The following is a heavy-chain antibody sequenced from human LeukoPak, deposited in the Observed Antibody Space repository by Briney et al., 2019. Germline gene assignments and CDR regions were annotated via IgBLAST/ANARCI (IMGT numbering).Heavy chain of an antibody. J-gene: IGHJ6*02. Sequence: ASVKVSCKASGYTFTCYYMHWVRQAPGQGLEWMGWINPNSGGTNYAQKFQGRVTMTRDTSISTAYMELSRLRSDDTAVYYCARGLRFLEWFYCMDVWGQGTTVTVSS. CDR2: INPNSGGT. CDR1: GYTFTCYY. V-gene: IGHV1-2*02. D-gene: IGHD3-3*01. CDR3: ARGLRFLEWFYCMDV.